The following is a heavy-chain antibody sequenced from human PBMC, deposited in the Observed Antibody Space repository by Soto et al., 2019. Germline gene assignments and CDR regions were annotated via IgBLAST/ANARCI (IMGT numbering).Heavy chain of an antibody. J-gene: IGHJ4*02. CDR2: IWYDGSNK. V-gene: IGHV3-33*01. D-gene: IGHD3-22*01. CDR1: GFTFSSYG. Sequence: CAASGFTFSSYGMHWVRQAPGKGLEWVAVIWYDGSNKYYADSVKGRFTISRDNSKNTLYLQMNSLRAEDTAVYYCARDKKPYYYDSSGYFDYWGQGTLVTVSS. CDR3: ARDKKPYYYDSSGYFDY.